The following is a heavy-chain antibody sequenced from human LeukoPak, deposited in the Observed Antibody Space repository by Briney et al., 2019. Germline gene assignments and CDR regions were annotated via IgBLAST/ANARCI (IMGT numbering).Heavy chain of an antibody. CDR3: VTGCRSCPISYYCMDV. CDR1: GYTLTELS. CDR2: FDPEDGET. J-gene: IGHJ6*03. V-gene: IGHV1-24*01. Sequence: EASVKVSCKVSGYTLTELSMHWVRQAPGKGLEWMGGFDPEDGETIYAQKFQGRVSMTEDTSTSTVYMELSSLRSEDTAVYYCVTGCRSCPISYYCMDVWGKGTTVIVSS. D-gene: IGHD2-2*01.